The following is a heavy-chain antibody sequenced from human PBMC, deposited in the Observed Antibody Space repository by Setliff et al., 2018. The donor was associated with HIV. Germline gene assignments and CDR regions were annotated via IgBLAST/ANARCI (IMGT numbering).Heavy chain of an antibody. J-gene: IGHJ4*02. Sequence: QPGGSLRLSCAASGFTFSIYSMNWVRQAPGKGLEWVSYISSSSSTIHYTDSVKGRFTISRDNAKNSLYLQMNSLRAEDTAVYYCARDTDSGYEGDYWGQGTLVTVSS. V-gene: IGHV3-48*01. D-gene: IGHD5-12*01. CDR3: ARDTDSGYEGDY. CDR1: GFTFSIYS. CDR2: ISSSSSTI.